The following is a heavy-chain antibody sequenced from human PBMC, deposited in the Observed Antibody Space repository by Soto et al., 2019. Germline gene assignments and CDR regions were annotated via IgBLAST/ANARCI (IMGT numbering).Heavy chain of an antibody. V-gene: IGHV4-59*01. Sequence: QVQLQESGPGLVKPSETLSLTCTVSGGSISSSYWSWIRQPPGKGLEWIGYVYYSGSTNYNPSLKNRVTISIDTSKNQFSLKLRSVTAADTAVYYCARHPDYVDYVGWFDPWGQGTLVTVSS. D-gene: IGHD4-17*01. CDR2: VYYSGST. CDR3: ARHPDYVDYVGWFDP. J-gene: IGHJ5*02. CDR1: GGSISSSY.